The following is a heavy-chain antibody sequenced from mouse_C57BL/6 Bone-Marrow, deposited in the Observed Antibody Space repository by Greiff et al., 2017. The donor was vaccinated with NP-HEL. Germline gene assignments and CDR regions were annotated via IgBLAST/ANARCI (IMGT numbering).Heavy chain of an antibody. Sequence: EVQRVESGGGLVKPGGSLKLSCAASGFTFSDYGMHWVRQAPEKGLEWVAYISSGSSTIYYADTVKGRFTISRDNAKNTLFLQMTSVRSEDTAMYYCARNDYDPAWFAYWGQGTLVTVSA. CDR3: ARNDYDPAWFAY. J-gene: IGHJ3*01. D-gene: IGHD2-4*01. CDR2: ISSGSSTI. V-gene: IGHV5-17*01. CDR1: GFTFSDYG.